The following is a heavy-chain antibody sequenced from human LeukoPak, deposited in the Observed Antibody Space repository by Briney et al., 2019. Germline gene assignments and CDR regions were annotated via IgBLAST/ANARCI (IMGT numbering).Heavy chain of an antibody. Sequence: GASVKVSCKASGYTFTSYYMHWVRQAPGQGLEWMGIINPSGGSTSYAQKFQGRVTMTRDTSTSTVYMELSSLRSEDTAVYYCARDLRGIAAAGHFDYWGQGTLVTVSS. J-gene: IGHJ4*02. D-gene: IGHD6-13*01. CDR2: INPSGGST. V-gene: IGHV1-46*01. CDR1: GYTFTSYY. CDR3: ARDLRGIAAAGHFDY.